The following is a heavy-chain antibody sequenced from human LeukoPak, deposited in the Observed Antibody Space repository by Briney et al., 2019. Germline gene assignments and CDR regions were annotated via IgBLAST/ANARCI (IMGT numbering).Heavy chain of an antibody. J-gene: IGHJ4*02. CDR3: ARLHFFGYRGYAFDY. Sequence: SETLSLTCTVSGNSISSGYYWGWIRQPPGKGLEWIGRFYHSGSTYYNPSLKSRVTILVDTSKNQFSLRLSSVTAADTAVYYCARLHFFGYRGYAFDYWGQGTLVTVSS. CDR2: FYHSGST. D-gene: IGHD5-12*01. CDR1: GNSISSGYY. V-gene: IGHV4-38-2*02.